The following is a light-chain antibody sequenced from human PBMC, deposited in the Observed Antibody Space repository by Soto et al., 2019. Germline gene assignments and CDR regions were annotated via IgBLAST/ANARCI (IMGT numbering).Light chain of an antibody. CDR2: EVS. CDR1: SSDVGGYNY. CDR3: SSYTTSGTPG. J-gene: IGLJ3*02. Sequence: QSALTQPASVSGSPGQSITISCTGTSSDVGGYNYLSWYQQHPGKAPKVMIYEVSNRPSGVSNRFSGSKSGNTASLTISGLQAEDEAEYFCSSYTTSGTPGFGGGTKRTVL. V-gene: IGLV2-14*01.